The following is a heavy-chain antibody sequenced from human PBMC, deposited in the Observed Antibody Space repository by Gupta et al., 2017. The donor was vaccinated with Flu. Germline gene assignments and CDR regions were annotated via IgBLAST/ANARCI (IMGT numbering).Heavy chain of an antibody. CDR1: NFA. J-gene: IGHJ6*02. V-gene: IGHV1-69*01. D-gene: IGHD5-12*01. CDR3: GGDGSGSYYNGMGV. CDR2: ILPLTGTS. Sequence: NFASIWVRQAPGNGLEWMGGILPLTGTSTYSQKFQGRVTISAEDSTSTVYMDLSGLRSEDTAVYDCGGDGSGSYYNGMGVWGQGTTVTVSS.